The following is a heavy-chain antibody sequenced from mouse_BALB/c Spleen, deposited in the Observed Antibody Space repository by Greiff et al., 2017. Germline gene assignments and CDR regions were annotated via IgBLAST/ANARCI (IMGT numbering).Heavy chain of an antibody. CDR2: IWAGGST. CDR1: GFSLTSYG. CDR3: ARDFSYYYGSSSSWFAY. J-gene: IGHJ3*01. Sequence: QVQLKESGPGLVAPSQSLSITCTVSGFSLTSYGVHWVRQPPGKGLEWLGVIWAGGSTNYNSALMSRLSISKDNSKSQVFLKMNSLQTDDTAMYYCARDFSYYYGSSSSWFAYWGQGTLVTVSA. D-gene: IGHD1-1*01. V-gene: IGHV2-9*02.